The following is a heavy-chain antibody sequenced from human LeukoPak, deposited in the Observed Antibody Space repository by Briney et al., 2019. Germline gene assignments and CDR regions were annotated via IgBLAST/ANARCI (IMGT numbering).Heavy chain of an antibody. CDR1: GGTFSSYA. CDR3: ARGAHRPYDFWSGYPDAFDT. CDR2: IIPIFGTA. J-gene: IGHJ3*02. D-gene: IGHD3-3*01. Sequence: SVKVSCKASGGTFSSYAISWVRQAPGQGLEWMGGIIPIFGTANYAQKFQGRVTITADESTSTAYMELSSLRSEDTAVYYCARGAHRPYDFWSGYPDAFDTWGQGTMVTVSS. V-gene: IGHV1-69*13.